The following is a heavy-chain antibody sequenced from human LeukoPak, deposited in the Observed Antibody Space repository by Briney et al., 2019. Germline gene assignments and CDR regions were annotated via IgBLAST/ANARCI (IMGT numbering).Heavy chain of an antibody. D-gene: IGHD6-19*01. Sequence: GSLRLSCAASGFTFSNYSMSWIRQPPGKGLEWVGYIYYSGSTNYNPSLESRVTMSVDTSKNQLSLKLSSVTAVDTAVYYCARAPAGRVYFFEYWGQGTLVTVSS. CDR1: GFTFSNYS. CDR3: ARAPAGRVYFFEY. CDR2: IYYSGST. V-gene: IGHV4-59*01. J-gene: IGHJ4*02.